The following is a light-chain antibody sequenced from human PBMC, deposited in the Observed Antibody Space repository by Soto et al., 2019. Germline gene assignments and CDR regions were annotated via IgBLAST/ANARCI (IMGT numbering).Light chain of an antibody. Sequence: DIQMTQAPSTLSASVGDRVTITCRASQSINAWLAWYQQKPGKAPKLLIYDVSTLDSGVPSRFSGSASGTEFTLTISYLESDDFATYYCQQYHRYSTFGQGTKVYIK. CDR2: DVS. CDR1: QSINAW. J-gene: IGKJ1*01. CDR3: QQYHRYST. V-gene: IGKV1-5*01.